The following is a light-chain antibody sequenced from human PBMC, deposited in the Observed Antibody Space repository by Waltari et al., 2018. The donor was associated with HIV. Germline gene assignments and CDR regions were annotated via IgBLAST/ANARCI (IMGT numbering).Light chain of an antibody. J-gene: IGLJ3*02. Sequence: QSALTQPASVSAFPGQSITISCTGNTTDISSYDFVSWYRQDPGKAPQLVMYSVNTRPSDSSARFSGVKSGNTAYLRISGLQFEDEAEYFCSSYISPNNLLFGGGTKLTV. CDR1: TTDISSYDF. CDR2: SVN. CDR3: SSYISPNNLL. V-gene: IGLV2-14*01.